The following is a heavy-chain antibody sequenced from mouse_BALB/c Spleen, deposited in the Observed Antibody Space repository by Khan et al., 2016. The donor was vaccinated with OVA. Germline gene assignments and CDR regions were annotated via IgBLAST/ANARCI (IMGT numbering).Heavy chain of an antibody. Sequence: EVQLQESGPGLVKPSQSLSLTCTVTGYSITSDYAWNWIRQFPGNKLEWMGYISYSGRTSYNPSFKSRISVTRATSKNQSFLQLNSVTTEDTATYYCAMGRTYWGQGTLVTVSA. V-gene: IGHV3-2*02. J-gene: IGHJ3*01. CDR2: ISYSGRT. CDR1: GYSITSDYA. CDR3: AMGRTY. D-gene: IGHD4-1*01.